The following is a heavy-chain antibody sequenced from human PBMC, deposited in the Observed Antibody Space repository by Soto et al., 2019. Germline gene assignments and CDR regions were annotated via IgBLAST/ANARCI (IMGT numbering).Heavy chain of an antibody. Sequence: PSETLSLTCAVSGGSISSSNWWSWVRQPPGKGLEWIGEIYHSGSTNYNPSLKSRVTISVDKSKNQFSLKLSSVTAADTAVYYCAREIAARSPLAWYGSGDYYYGMDVWGQGTTVTVSS. CDR2: IYHSGST. D-gene: IGHD3-10*01. CDR3: AREIAARSPLAWYGSGDYYYGMDV. CDR1: GGSISSSNW. J-gene: IGHJ6*02. V-gene: IGHV4-4*02.